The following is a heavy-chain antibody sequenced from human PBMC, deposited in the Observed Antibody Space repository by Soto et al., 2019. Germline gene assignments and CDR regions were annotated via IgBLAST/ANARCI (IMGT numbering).Heavy chain of an antibody. Sequence: GERLSSCTMSWLRQAPGQGLEWMGWVSAYNGHTDYAQKFQGRVTMTTDTSTGTAYMDLRSLTSDDTAVYFCARVWGTTTCSAPWRQGTPVIGSP. J-gene: IGHJ5*02. V-gene: IGHV1-18*04. D-gene: IGHD3-16*01. CDR1: GERLSSCT. CDR2: VSAYNGHT. CDR3: ARVWGTTTCSAP.